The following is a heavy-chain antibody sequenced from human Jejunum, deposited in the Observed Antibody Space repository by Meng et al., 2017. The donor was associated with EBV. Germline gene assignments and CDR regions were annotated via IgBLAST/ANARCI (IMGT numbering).Heavy chain of an antibody. J-gene: IGHJ5*01. CDR2: FDPEEGET. Sequence: QVQVVQSGAEVTKPGASVKVSGXVSGYTLIEVSMHWVRQGPGKGLEWMGGFDPEEGETIYAQKFRGRVTMTEDTSTNTAYMELRILRSDDTAVYYCAVLRDLLSGNRFESWGQGTLVTVSS. D-gene: IGHD3-16*02. CDR3: AVLRDLLSGNRFES. CDR1: GYTLIEVS. V-gene: IGHV1-24*01.